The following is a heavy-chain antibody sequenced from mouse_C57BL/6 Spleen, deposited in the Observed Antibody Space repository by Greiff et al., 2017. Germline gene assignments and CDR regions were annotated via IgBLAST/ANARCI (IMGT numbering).Heavy chain of an antibody. Sequence: VQLVESGAELVRPGASVTLSCKASGYTFTDYEMHWVKQTPVHGLEWIGAIDPETGGTAYNQKFKGKAILTADKSSSTAYMELRSLTSEDSAVYYCTRKSSVPPYAMYYWGQGTSVTVSS. V-gene: IGHV1-15*01. CDR2: IDPETGGT. J-gene: IGHJ4*01. CDR1: GYTFTDYE. CDR3: TRKSSVPPYAMYY. D-gene: IGHD1-1*01.